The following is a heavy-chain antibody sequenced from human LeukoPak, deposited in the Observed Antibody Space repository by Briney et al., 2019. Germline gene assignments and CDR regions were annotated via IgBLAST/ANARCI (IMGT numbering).Heavy chain of an antibody. V-gene: IGHV4-4*07. D-gene: IGHD1-26*01. Sequence: SETLSLTCTVSGGSISSYYWSWIRQPAGKGLEWIGHTNGNTNYNPSLKSRVTTSVDTSKNQFSLKLSSVTAADTAMYYCARDSGSYSFDYWGQGTLATVSS. CDR2: TNGNT. CDR1: GGSISSYY. CDR3: ARDSGSYSFDY. J-gene: IGHJ4*02.